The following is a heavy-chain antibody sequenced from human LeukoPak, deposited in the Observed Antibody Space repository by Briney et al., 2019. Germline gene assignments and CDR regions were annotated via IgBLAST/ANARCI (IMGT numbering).Heavy chain of an antibody. CDR1: GCTFTSYY. V-gene: IGHV1-46*01. CDR2: INPSGGST. CDR3: ARSGSYYPGYFQH. D-gene: IGHD1-26*01. J-gene: IGHJ1*01. Sequence: AASVKVSCKASGCTFTSYYMHWVRQAPGQGLEWMGIINPSGGSTSYAQKFQGRVTMTRDTSTSTVYMDLSSLRSEDTAVYYCARSGSYYPGYFQHWGQGTLVTVPS.